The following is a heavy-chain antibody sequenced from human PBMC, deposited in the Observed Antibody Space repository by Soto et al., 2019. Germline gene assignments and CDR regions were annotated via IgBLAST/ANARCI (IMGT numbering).Heavy chain of an antibody. CDR1: GGTFSSYA. D-gene: IGHD5-12*01. CDR3: ARDRRDGYALYYFDY. CDR2: IIPIFGTA. J-gene: IGHJ4*02. V-gene: IGHV1-69*13. Sequence: SVKVSCKASGGTFSSYAISWVRQAPGQGLEWMGGIIPIFGTANYAQKFQGRVTITADESTSTAYMELSSLRSEDTAVYYCARDRRDGYALYYFDYWGQGTLVTV.